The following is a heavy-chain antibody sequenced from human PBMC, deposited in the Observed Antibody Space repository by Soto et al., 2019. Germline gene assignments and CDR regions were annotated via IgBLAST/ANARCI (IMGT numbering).Heavy chain of an antibody. CDR1: GFTFEAYA. D-gene: IGHD2-15*01. J-gene: IGHJ5*02. Sequence: GGSLRLSCVASGFTFEAYAMHWIREAPGKGLEWVSGISLNSGSVGYADFAEGRFTISRDNAKNSLYLQMNSLRAEDTAVYYCASLIRVVVDWFDPWGQGTLVTVSS. CDR3: ASLIRVVVDWFDP. CDR2: ISLNSGSV. V-gene: IGHV3-9*01.